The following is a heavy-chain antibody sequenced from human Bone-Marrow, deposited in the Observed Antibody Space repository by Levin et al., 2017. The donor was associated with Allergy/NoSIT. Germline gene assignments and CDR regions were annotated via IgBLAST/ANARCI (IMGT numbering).Heavy chain of an antibody. CDR3: ARDDGKFGEVLSARY. D-gene: IGHD3-10*01. CDR2: ARNRANSYTT. V-gene: IGHV3-72*01. J-gene: IGHJ4*02. Sequence: RAGGSLRLSCVASGFTLSDHYLDWVRQAPGKGLEWVGRARNRANSYTTEYAASVRGRFTISRDTSKNTLYLQMNSLRAEDTAVYYCARDDGKFGEVLSARYWGQGTLVTVSS. CDR1: GFTLSDHY.